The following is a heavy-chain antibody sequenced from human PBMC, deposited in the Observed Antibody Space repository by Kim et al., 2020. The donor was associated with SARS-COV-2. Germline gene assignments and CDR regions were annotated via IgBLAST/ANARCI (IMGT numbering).Heavy chain of an antibody. Sequence: AGSRKGRVTISRENSKNALYLQMNSLRAGDTAVYYCARDRYGGDSGPHAYWGQGTLVTVSS. D-gene: IGHD2-21*02. V-gene: IGHV3-30*01. J-gene: IGHJ4*02. CDR3: ARDRYGGDSGPHAY.